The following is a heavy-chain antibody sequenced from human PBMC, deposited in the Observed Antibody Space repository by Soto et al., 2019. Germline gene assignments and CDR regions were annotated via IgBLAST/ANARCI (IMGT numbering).Heavy chain of an antibody. CDR3: ARGWGRWPHEKPGDY. Sequence: QVRLVQSGAELKEPGASVKVSCTASEYTFANHDINWVRQAPGRGLEWMGWMNPNSGNSGFAQKFQDRVTMTRDTSRDTAYMELRNLRSEDTAVYYCARGWGRWPHEKPGDYWGQGTLVTVS. CDR1: EYTFANHD. V-gene: IGHV1-8*01. CDR2: MNPNSGNS. D-gene: IGHD3-16*01. J-gene: IGHJ4*02.